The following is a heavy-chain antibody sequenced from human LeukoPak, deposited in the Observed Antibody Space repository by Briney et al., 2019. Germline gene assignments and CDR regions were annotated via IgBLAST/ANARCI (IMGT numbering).Heavy chain of an antibody. CDR3: AKGRGKSYGAGWYFDL. D-gene: IGHD4-17*01. J-gene: IGHJ2*01. CDR1: GFTFSSYA. Sequence: PGGSLRLSCAASGFTFSSYAMSWVRQAPGKGLEWVSAISGSGGSTYYADSVKGRFTISRDNSKNTLYLQMNSLRAEDTAVYYCAKGRGKSYGAGWYFDLWGRGTLVTVSS. V-gene: IGHV3-23*01. CDR2: ISGSGGST.